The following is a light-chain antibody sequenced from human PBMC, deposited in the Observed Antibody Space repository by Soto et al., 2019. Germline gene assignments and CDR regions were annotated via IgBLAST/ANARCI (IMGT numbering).Light chain of an antibody. V-gene: IGKV3-20*01. Sequence: EIVLTQSPGTLSLSPGERATLSCRASQSVSNTYLAWYQQKPGQAPRLLIYDASSRATGIPDRFSGSGSGTDFVLTISRLEPEDFAVYFCQQYGRSPFTFGQGTKLQIK. J-gene: IGKJ2*01. CDR1: QSVSNTY. CDR3: QQYGRSPFT. CDR2: DAS.